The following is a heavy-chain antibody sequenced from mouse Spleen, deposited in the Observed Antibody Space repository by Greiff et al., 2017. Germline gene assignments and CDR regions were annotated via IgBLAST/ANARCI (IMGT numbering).Heavy chain of an antibody. J-gene: IGHJ2*01. CDR1: GYTFTSYW. V-gene: IGHV1-52*01. CDR3: ARLEDCGVDY. Sequence: VQLQQPGAELVRPGSSVKLSCTASGYTFTSYWMHWVKQRPIPGLEWIGNIDPSDSETHYNQKFKDKATLTVDKSSSTAYMQLSSLTSEDSAVYYCARLEDCGVDYWGQGTTLTVSS. CDR2: IDPSDSET.